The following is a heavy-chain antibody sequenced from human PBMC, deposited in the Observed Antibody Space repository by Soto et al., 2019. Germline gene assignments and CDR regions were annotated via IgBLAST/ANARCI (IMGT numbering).Heavy chain of an antibody. Sequence: EVQLVESGGGLVQPGGSLRLSCAASGFTFSSYDMHWVRQATGKGLEWVSAIGTAGDTYYPGSVKGRFTISRENAKNSLYLQMNSLRAGDTAVYYCARIGRRVGYFDYWGQGTLVTVSS. CDR1: GFTFSSYD. J-gene: IGHJ4*02. D-gene: IGHD3-16*01. CDR2: IGTAGDT. CDR3: ARIGRRVGYFDY. V-gene: IGHV3-13*01.